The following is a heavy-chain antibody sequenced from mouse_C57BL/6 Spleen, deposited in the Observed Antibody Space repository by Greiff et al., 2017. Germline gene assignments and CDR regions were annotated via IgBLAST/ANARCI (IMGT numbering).Heavy chain of an antibody. Sequence: EVMLVEPGGGLVKPGGSLKLSCAASGFTFSSYSMSWVRQTPEKRLEWVATISDGGSYTYYPDNVKGRFTISRDNAKNNLYLQMSHLKSEDTAMYYCAREDGDGWGQGTTLTVSS. CDR3: AREDGDG. CDR1: GFTFSSYS. D-gene: IGHD2-13*01. V-gene: IGHV5-4*01. J-gene: IGHJ2*01. CDR2: ISDGGSYT.